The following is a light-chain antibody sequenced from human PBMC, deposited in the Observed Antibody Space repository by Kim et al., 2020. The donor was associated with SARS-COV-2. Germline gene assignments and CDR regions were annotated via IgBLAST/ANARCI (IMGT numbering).Light chain of an antibody. Sequence: QSVVTQPASVSGSPGQSITISCTGTSSDVGAYNHVSWYQQYPDKAPKLMIYDVINRPSGVSNRFSGSKSGNTASLTISGVRAEDEADYFCSSYTTSSTVVFGTGTKVTVL. J-gene: IGLJ1*01. CDR2: DVI. V-gene: IGLV2-14*03. CDR3: SSYTTSSTVV. CDR1: SSDVGAYNH.